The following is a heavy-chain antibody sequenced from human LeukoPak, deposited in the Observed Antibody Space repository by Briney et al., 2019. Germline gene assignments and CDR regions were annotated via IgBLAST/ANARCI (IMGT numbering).Heavy chain of an antibody. D-gene: IGHD6-13*01. J-gene: IGHJ5*02. CDR3: ARGSDIAAAGTDWFDP. CDR2: ISAYNGNT. Sequence: GASVKVSCKASGYTFTSYGISWVRQAPGQGLEWMGWISAYNGNTNYAQKLQGRVTMTTDTSTSTAYMELRNLRSDDTAVYYCARGSDIAAAGTDWFDPWGQGTLVTVSS. CDR1: GYTFTSYG. V-gene: IGHV1-18*01.